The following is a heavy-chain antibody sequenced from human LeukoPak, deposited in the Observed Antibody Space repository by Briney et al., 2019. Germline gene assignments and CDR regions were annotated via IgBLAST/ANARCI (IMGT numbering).Heavy chain of an antibody. CDR2: ISGSGGST. D-gene: IGHD3-22*01. V-gene: IGHV3-23*01. Sequence: PGGSLRLSCAASGFTFSSYSINWVRQAPGKGLEWVSAISGSGGSTYYADSVKGRFTISRDNSKNTLYLQMNSLRAEDTAVYYCAKTKGWDHYDSSGYFAFDIWGQGTMVTVSS. J-gene: IGHJ3*02. CDR3: AKTKGWDHYDSSGYFAFDI. CDR1: GFTFSSYS.